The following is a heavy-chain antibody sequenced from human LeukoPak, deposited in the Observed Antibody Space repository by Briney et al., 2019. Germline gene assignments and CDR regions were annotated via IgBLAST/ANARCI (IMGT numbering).Heavy chain of an antibody. CDR1: GGSISSGGYY. CDR3: ARDTQGSWYSQNWFDP. J-gene: IGHJ5*02. D-gene: IGHD6-13*01. Sequence: SETLSLTCTVSGGSISSGGYYWSWIRQHPGKGLEWIGYIYYSGSTNYNPSLKSRVTISVDKSKNQFSLKLSSVTAADTAVYYCARDTQGSWYSQNWFDPWGQGTLVTVSS. CDR2: IYYSGST. V-gene: IGHV4-31*03.